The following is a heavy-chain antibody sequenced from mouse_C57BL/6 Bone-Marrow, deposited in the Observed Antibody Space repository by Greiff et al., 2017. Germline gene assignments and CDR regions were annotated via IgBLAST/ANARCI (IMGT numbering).Heavy chain of an antibody. CDR3: TGDGGEIGYDWFAY. CDR1: GFTFSSYA. D-gene: IGHD2-2*01. V-gene: IGHV5-9-1*02. Sequence: EVQLVESGAGLVKPGGSLKLSCAASGFTFSSYAMSWVSQTPEKRLEWVAYLSSGGDYIDYADTVKGRVTISRDHARNTLYLQMSSLKAEDTAMYYCTGDGGEIGYDWFAYWGQGTLVTVSA. J-gene: IGHJ3*01. CDR2: LSSGGDYI.